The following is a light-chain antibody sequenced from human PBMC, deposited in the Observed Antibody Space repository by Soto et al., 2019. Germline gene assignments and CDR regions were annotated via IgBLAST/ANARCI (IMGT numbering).Light chain of an antibody. J-gene: IGKJ1*01. V-gene: IGKV3-20*01. CDR1: QSVATYY. CDR3: QHYGSSPWT. Sequence: EIVCTQSPGTLSLSPGERATLSCRASQSVATYYLGWFQQKAGQAPRLLIYGASSRATGIPDRFSGSGSGTHFTLTISRLETEDFAVYYCQHYGSSPWTFGQGTKVDIK. CDR2: GAS.